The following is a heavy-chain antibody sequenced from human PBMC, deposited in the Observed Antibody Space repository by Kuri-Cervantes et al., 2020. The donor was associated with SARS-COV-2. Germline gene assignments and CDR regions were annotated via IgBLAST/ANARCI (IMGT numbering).Heavy chain of an antibody. V-gene: IGHV4-39*01. CDR2: IYYSGST. Sequence: SETLSLTCTVSGGSISSGGYYWSWIRQHPGKGLEWIGYIYYSGSTYYNPSLKSRITISVDTSKNQFSLKLSSVTAADTAVYYCARQTMSSITIFGVVITRNWFDPWGQGTLDTVSS. CDR3: ARQTMSSITIFGVVITRNWFDP. CDR1: GGSISSGGYY. J-gene: IGHJ5*02. D-gene: IGHD3-3*01.